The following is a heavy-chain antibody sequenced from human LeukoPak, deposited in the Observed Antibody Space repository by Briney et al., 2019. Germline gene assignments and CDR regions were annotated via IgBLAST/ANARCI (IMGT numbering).Heavy chain of an antibody. CDR2: INPHSGGT. Sequence: ASVKVSCKASGYXFTAYYIHWVRQAPGQGLEWLGWINPHSGGTNFAQKFQGRVTMTRDTSITTAHMELSRLTSDDTAMYYCAREIPCSSSSCLDYWGQGTLVTVSS. V-gene: IGHV1-2*02. CDR3: AREIPCSSSSCLDY. D-gene: IGHD2-2*01. J-gene: IGHJ4*02. CDR1: GYXFTAYY.